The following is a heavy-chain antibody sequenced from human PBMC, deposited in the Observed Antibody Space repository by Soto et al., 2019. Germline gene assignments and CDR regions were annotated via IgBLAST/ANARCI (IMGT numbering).Heavy chain of an antibody. J-gene: IGHJ3*02. D-gene: IGHD2-2*01. Sequence: ASVKVSCKASGYTFTSYYMHWVRQAPGQGLEWMGIINPSGGSASYAQKFQGRVTMTRDTSTSTAYMELSSLRSEDTAVYYCARQKSTSCYCPDAFDIWGQGTMVTVSS. CDR3: ARQKSTSCYCPDAFDI. CDR2: INPSGGSA. V-gene: IGHV1-46*01. CDR1: GYTFTSYY.